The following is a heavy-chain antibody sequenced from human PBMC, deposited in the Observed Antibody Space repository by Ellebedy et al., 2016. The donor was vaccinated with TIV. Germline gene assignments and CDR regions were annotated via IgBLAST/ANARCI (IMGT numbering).Heavy chain of an antibody. CDR3: AREGDSSGYYYWGLWYFDY. CDR1: GGSISSYY. D-gene: IGHD3-22*01. CDR2: IYTSGST. J-gene: IGHJ4*02. V-gene: IGHV4-4*07. Sequence: SETLSLTCTVSGGSISSYYWSWIRQPAGKGLEWIGRIYTSGSTNYNPSLKSRVTMSVDTSKNQFSLKLSSVTAADTAVYYCAREGDSSGYYYWGLWYFDYWGQGTLVTVSS.